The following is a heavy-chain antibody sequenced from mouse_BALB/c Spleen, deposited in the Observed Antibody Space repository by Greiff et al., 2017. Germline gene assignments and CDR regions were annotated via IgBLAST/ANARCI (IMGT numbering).Heavy chain of an antibody. J-gene: IGHJ4*01. Sequence: DLVKPGASVKLSCKASGYTFTSYWINWIKQRPGQGLEWIGRIAPGSGSTYYNEMFKGKATLTVDTSSSTAYIQLSSLSSEDSAVYFCARPDSSGYDAMDYWGQGTSVTVSS. CDR2: IAPGSGST. CDR1: GYTFTSYW. D-gene: IGHD3-2*01. CDR3: ARPDSSGYDAMDY. V-gene: IGHV1S41*01.